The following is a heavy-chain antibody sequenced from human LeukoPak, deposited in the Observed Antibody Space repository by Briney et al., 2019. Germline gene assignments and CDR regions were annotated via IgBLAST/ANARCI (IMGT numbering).Heavy chain of an antibody. CDR3: ARGSDDSSGYPFDY. CDR1: GYTFTGYY. D-gene: IGHD3-22*01. J-gene: IGHJ4*02. V-gene: IGHV1-2*04. Sequence: ASVKVSCKASGYTFTGYYMHWVRQAPGQGLEWMGWINPNSGGTNYAQKFQGWVTMTRDTSISTAYMELSRLRSDDTAVYYCARGSDDSSGYPFDYWGQGTLVTVSS. CDR2: INPNSGGT.